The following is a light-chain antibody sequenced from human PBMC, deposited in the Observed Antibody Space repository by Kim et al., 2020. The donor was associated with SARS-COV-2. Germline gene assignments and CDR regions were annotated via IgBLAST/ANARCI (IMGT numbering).Light chain of an antibody. CDR2: DAS. CDR1: QSVSSR. J-gene: IGKJ1*01. CDR3: QQYNDWPQT. V-gene: IGKV3-15*01. Sequence: PGERATLSCTASQSVSSRSAWYQQKPGQSPRLVIYDASTRAAGFPARFSASESGTEFTLTISSLQSEDFAVYYCQQYNDWPQTFGQGTKVDI.